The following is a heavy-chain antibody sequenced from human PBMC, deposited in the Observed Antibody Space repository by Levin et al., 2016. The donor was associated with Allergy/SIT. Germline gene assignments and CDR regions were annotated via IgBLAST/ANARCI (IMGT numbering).Heavy chain of an antibody. D-gene: IGHD3-3*01. Sequence: GGSLRLSCAASGFTFSSYSMNWVRQAPGKGLEWVSSISSSSSYIYYADSVKGRFTISRDNAKNSLYLQMNSLRAEDTAVYYCARGIRRTIFGVASGGGMDVWGQGTTVTVSS. CDR3: ARGIRRTIFGVASGGGMDV. CDR2: ISSSSSYI. J-gene: IGHJ6*02. CDR1: GFTFSSYS. V-gene: IGHV3-21*01.